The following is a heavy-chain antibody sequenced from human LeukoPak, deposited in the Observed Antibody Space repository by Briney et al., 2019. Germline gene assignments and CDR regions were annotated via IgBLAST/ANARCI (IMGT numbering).Heavy chain of an antibody. CDR3: ARDKSCSGGSCYYFDY. V-gene: IGHV3-30-3*01. D-gene: IGHD2-15*01. J-gene: IGHJ4*02. Sequence: GRSLRLSCAASGFTFSSYAMHWVRQAPGKGLEWVAVISYDGSNKYYADSVKGRFTISRDNSKNTLHLQMNSLRAEDTAVYYCARDKSCSGGSCYYFDYWGQGTLVTVSS. CDR2: ISYDGSNK. CDR1: GFTFSSYA.